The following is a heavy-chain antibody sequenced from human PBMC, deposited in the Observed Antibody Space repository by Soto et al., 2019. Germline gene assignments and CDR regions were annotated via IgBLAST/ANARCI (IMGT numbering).Heavy chain of an antibody. Sequence: GGSLRLSCAASGFTFSSYAMSWVRQAPGKGLEWVSAISGSGASTYYADSVKGRFTISRDNSKNTLYLQMNSLRAEDTAVYYCAKIWADRSRADAFDIWGQGTMVTVSS. J-gene: IGHJ3*02. D-gene: IGHD3-22*01. CDR1: GFTFSSYA. CDR2: ISGSGAST. CDR3: AKIWADRSRADAFDI. V-gene: IGHV3-23*01.